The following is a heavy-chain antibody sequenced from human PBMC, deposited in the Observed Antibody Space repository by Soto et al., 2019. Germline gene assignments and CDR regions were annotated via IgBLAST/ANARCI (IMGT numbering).Heavy chain of an antibody. V-gene: IGHV1-3*01. Sequence: QVQLVQSGAEVKKPGASVKVSCKASGYTFTTYAIHWVRQAPGQRLEWMGWINAGNGNTKFSPKFQGRVTITMDTSASTAYMELSSLRSEDTAVYYCAREAPYLGSGIYGDGMDVWGQGTTVTVSS. CDR2: INAGNGNT. D-gene: IGHD3-10*01. CDR3: AREAPYLGSGIYGDGMDV. J-gene: IGHJ6*02. CDR1: GYTFTTYA.